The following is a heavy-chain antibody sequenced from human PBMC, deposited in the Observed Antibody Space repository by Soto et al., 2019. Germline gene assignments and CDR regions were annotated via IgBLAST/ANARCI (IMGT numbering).Heavy chain of an antibody. Sequence: GESLKISCKGSGYSFTSYWIGWVRQMPGKGLEWMGIIYPGDSDTRYSPSFQGQVTISADKSISTAYLQLESMTAADTAIYYCARGSRFDPWGQGTLVTVSS. V-gene: IGHV5-51*01. CDR3: ARGSRFDP. CDR2: IYPGDSDT. D-gene: IGHD1-26*01. CDR1: GYSFTSYW. J-gene: IGHJ5*02.